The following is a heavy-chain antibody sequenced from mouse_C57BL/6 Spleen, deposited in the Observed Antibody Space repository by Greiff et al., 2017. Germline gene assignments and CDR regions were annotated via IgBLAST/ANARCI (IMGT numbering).Heavy chain of an antibody. J-gene: IGHJ2*01. Sequence: QVQLQQSGAELMKPGASVKLSCKATGYTFTGYWIEWVKQRPGHGLEWIGEILPGSGSSNYNEKFKGKATFTADTSSNTAYMQLSSLTTEDSAIYYGARGFITTVVGGFDYWGQGTTLTVSS. CDR2: ILPGSGSS. CDR3: ARGFITTVVGGFDY. D-gene: IGHD1-1*01. CDR1: GYTFTGYW. V-gene: IGHV1-9*01.